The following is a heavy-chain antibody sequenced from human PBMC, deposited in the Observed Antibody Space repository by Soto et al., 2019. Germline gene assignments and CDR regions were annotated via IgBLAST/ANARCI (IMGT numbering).Heavy chain of an antibody. J-gene: IGHJ5*02. CDR1: RYTFTSYA. D-gene: IGHD6-13*01. Sequence: ASVKVSCKASRYTFTSYAMHWVRQAPGQRLEWMGWINAGNGNTKYSQKFQGRVTITRDTSASTAYMELSSLRSEDTAVYYCARSTAAAGTARTRNWFDPWGQGTLVTVSS. CDR3: ARSTAAAGTARTRNWFDP. V-gene: IGHV1-3*01. CDR2: INAGNGNT.